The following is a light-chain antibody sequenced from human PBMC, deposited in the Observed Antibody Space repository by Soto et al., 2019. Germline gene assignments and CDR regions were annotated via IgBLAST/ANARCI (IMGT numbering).Light chain of an antibody. CDR3: RSYTSDSTWV. J-gene: IGLJ3*02. Sequence: QSALTQPASVSGSPGQSITISCTGTSSDVGGYNYVSWYQHHPGKAPKLMIYEVSNRPSGVSNRFSGSKSGNTASLTISGLQAEDEADYYCRSYTSDSTWVFGGGTKLTVL. CDR2: EVS. V-gene: IGLV2-14*01. CDR1: SSDVGGYNY.